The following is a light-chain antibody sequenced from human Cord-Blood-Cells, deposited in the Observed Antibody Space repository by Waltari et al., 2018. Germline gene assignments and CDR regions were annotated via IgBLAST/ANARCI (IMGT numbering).Light chain of an antibody. Sequence: TISCTGTSSDVGGYNYVSWYQQHPGKAPKLMIYDVSKRPSGVSNRFSGSKSGNTASLTISGLQAEDEADYYCSSYTSSSRVFGGGTKLTVL. CDR1: SSDVGGYNY. CDR3: SSYTSSSRV. V-gene: IGLV2-14*04. CDR2: DVS. J-gene: IGLJ3*02.